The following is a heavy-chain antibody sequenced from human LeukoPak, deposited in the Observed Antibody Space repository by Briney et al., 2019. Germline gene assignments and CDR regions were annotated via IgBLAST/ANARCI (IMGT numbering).Heavy chain of an antibody. CDR1: GGSISSYY. V-gene: IGHV4-59*08. J-gene: IGHJ4*02. CDR3: ARAGGYLLYFDS. CDR2: IYYSGST. D-gene: IGHD5-12*01. Sequence: SETLSLTCTVSGGSISSYYWSWIRQPPGKGLEWIGYIYYSGSTNYNPSLKSQVTISVDTSKNQFSLKLNSVTAADTAVYYCARAGGYLLYFDSWGQGTLATVSS.